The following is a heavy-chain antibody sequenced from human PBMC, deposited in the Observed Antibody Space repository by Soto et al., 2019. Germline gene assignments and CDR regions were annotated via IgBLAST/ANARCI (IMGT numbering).Heavy chain of an antibody. V-gene: IGHV3-48*02. D-gene: IGHD4-4*01. CDR1: GLTFSTDD. CDR2: IGPGSSPI. J-gene: IGHJ4*02. CDR3: SGHDHSHWFDY. Sequence: EVQLVESGGGSIQPGGSLRLSCAASGLTFSTDDMTWVRQAPGKGLEWLAYIGPGSSPIFYADSIKGRFTVSRDNPKNSLYLDMNSLRDEDTAVYFCSGHDHSHWFDYWGQGTLVTVSS.